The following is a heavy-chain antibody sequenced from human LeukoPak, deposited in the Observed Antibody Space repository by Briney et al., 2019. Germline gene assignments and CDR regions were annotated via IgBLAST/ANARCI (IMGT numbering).Heavy chain of an antibody. V-gene: IGHV3-11*01. Sequence: PGGSLRLSCAVSGVTLSASHMNWIRQAPGKGLEWISYISARSDAIYYADSVKGRFTISKDNAMNSLYLQMNGLRAEDTAVYFCARDRDSIRGYFDYWGQGTLVTVSS. CDR3: ARDRDSIRGYFDY. J-gene: IGHJ4*02. D-gene: IGHD4-11*01. CDR1: GVTLSASH. CDR2: ISARSDAI.